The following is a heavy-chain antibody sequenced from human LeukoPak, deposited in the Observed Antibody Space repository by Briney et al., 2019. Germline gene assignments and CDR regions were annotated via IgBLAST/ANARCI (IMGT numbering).Heavy chain of an antibody. Sequence: GGSLRLSCAASGFTFSSYEMNWVRQAPGKGLEWVSYISSSGSTIYYADSAKGRFTISRDNAKNSLYLQMNSLRAEDTAVYYCARVGPWVNPDYYYYYMDVWGKGTTVTVSS. V-gene: IGHV3-48*03. D-gene: IGHD1-14*01. CDR2: ISSSGSTI. CDR1: GFTFSSYE. J-gene: IGHJ6*03. CDR3: ARVGPWVNPDYYYYYMDV.